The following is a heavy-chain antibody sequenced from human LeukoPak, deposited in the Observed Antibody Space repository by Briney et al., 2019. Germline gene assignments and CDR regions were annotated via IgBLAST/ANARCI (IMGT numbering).Heavy chain of an antibody. CDR3: ASYDFWSGYYDY. D-gene: IGHD3-3*01. CDR1: GFTFSSYG. V-gene: IGHV3-30*03. Sequence: PGRSLRLSCAASGFTFSSYGMHWFRQAPGKGLEWVAVISYDESKKYYGDSVRGRFTISRDNSKNTLYLQMNSLRAEDTAVYYCASYDFWSGYYDYWGQGTLVTVSS. CDR2: ISYDESKK. J-gene: IGHJ4*02.